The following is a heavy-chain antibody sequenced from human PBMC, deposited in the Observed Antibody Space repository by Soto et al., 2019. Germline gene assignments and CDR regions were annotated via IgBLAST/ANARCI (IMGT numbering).Heavy chain of an antibody. D-gene: IGHD2-2*01. J-gene: IGHJ4*02. CDR2: ISYDGSNK. Sequence: GGSLRLSCAASGSTFSSYAMHWVRQAPGKGLEWVAVISYDGSNKYYADSVKGRFTISRDNSKNTLYLQMNSLRAEDTAVYYCARGPSSLTRFDYWGQGTLVTVSS. CDR3: ARGPSSLTRFDY. CDR1: GSTFSSYA. V-gene: IGHV3-30-3*01.